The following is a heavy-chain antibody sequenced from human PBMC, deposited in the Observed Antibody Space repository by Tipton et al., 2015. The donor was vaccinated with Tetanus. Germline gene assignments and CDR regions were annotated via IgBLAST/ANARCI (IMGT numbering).Heavy chain of an antibody. J-gene: IGHJ4*02. CDR2: ITGSSSYI. CDR1: GFTFSSFG. V-gene: IGHV3-21*04. Sequence: SLRLSCAASGFTFSSFGMTWVRQAPGKGLEWVSSITGSSSYIYYADSVKGRFTISRDNAKNSLYLHMNSLRAEDTAIYYCARRKGDYWGQGTLVTVSS. CDR3: ARRKGDY.